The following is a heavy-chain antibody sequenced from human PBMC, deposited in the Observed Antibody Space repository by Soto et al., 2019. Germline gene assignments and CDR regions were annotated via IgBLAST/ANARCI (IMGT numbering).Heavy chain of an antibody. CDR3: ARYCSSTSCYMDYYYYYGMDV. Sequence: SVKVSCKASGGTFSSYAISWVRQAPGQGLEWMGGIIPIFGTANYAQKFQGRVTITADESTSTAYMELSSLRSEDTAVYYCARYCSSTSCYMDYYYYYGMDVWGQGTTVTVS. J-gene: IGHJ6*02. CDR1: GGTFSSYA. CDR2: IIPIFGTA. D-gene: IGHD2-2*02. V-gene: IGHV1-69*13.